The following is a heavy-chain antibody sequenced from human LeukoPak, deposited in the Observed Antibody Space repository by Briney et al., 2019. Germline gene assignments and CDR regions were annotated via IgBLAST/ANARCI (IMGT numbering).Heavy chain of an antibody. CDR1: GGSVSGTNYY. Sequence: SETLSLTCSVSGGSVSGTNYYWAWIRQPPEKGLEWIGTIYYSGSTYYNESLKSRVTISVDASKNQFSLNLNSVTAADTAVYYCARLRSPGDFDYWGQGTLVTVSS. D-gene: IGHD1-26*01. V-gene: IGHV4-39*07. CDR2: IYYSGST. CDR3: ARLRSPGDFDY. J-gene: IGHJ4*02.